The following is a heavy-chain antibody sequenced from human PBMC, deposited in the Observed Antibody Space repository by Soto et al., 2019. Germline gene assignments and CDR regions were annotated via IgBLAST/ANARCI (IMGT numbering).Heavy chain of an antibody. CDR2: IYWDDDK. J-gene: IGHJ1*01. CDR1: GFSLSTNGVN. V-gene: IGHV2-5*02. Sequence: SGSTLVNPTQTLTLTCTFSGFSLSTNGVNVGWIRQPPGKALEWLAVIYWDDDKRYSPSLKSRLSITKDTSKNQVVLTMTNMDPVDTATYYCAHNHPTFQHWGQGTLVTVSS. CDR3: AHNHPTFQH.